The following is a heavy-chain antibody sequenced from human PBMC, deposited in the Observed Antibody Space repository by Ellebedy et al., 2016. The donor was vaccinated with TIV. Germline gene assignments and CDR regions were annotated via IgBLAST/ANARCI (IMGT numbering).Heavy chain of an antibody. Sequence: GGSLRLSXAASGFTFSSYAMSWVRQAPGKGLEWVSAISGSGGSTYYADSVKGRFTISRDNSKNTLYLQMNNLRAEDTAVYYCAKNGGNYVKAFDIWGQGTMVTVSS. CDR2: ISGSGGST. J-gene: IGHJ3*02. CDR1: GFTFSSYA. V-gene: IGHV3-23*01. D-gene: IGHD4/OR15-4a*01. CDR3: AKNGGNYVKAFDI.